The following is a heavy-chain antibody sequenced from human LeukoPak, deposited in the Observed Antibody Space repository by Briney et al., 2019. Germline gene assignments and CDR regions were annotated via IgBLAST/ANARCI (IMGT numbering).Heavy chain of an antibody. Sequence: SVKGSCKASGFTFTSSAMQWVRQARGQRLEWIGWIVVGRGNTNYAQKFQERVTITRDMSTSTAYMELSSLRSEATAVYYCAAASYGDNSRDAFDIWGQGTMVTVSS. CDR2: IVVGRGNT. V-gene: IGHV1-58*02. J-gene: IGHJ3*02. D-gene: IGHD4-17*01. CDR1: GFTFTSSA. CDR3: AAASYGDNSRDAFDI.